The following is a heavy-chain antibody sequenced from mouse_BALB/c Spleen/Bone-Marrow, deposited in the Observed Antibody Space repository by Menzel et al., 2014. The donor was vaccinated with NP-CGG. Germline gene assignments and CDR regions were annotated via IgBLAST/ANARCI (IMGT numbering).Heavy chain of an antibody. D-gene: IGHD1-2*01. J-gene: IGHJ2*01. CDR3: AGNYGVNFDY. V-gene: IGHV1-14*01. CDR1: GYTFTSYV. CDR2: INPYNDGT. Sequence: EVQLQQSGPELVKPGASVKMSCKASGYTFTSYVLHWVKQKPWQGLEWIGYINPYNDGTKYNEKFKGKATLTSDKSSSAAYKESSSRTSEASAVYYCAGNYGVNFDYWGQGTTLTVSS.